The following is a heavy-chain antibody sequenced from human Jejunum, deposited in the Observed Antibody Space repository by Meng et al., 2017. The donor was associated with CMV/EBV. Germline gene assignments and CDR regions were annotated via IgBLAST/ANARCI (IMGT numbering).Heavy chain of an antibody. Sequence: SSAAYGFTLRKERRQWGRKEEGKGRGWESNIIREGRREKYADEVKGRFTITRDNAKNTLYLEMRSLRVEDTAVYYCGRHDGSHFSWGQGTLVTVSS. V-gene: IGHV3-74*03. CDR2: IIREGRRE. CDR1: GFTLRKER. J-gene: IGHJ5*02. D-gene: IGHD3-10*01. CDR3: GRHDGSHFS.